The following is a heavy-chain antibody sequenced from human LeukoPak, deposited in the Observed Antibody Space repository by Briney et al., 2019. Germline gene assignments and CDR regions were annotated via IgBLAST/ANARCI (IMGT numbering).Heavy chain of an antibody. CDR1: GYTFTSYD. J-gene: IGHJ6*02. CDR2: MNPDSGNT. D-gene: IGHD4-23*01. CDR3: ARRGTNSLNYYYYGMDV. V-gene: IGHV1-8*01. Sequence: ASVKVSCTASGYTFTSYDIHWVRQATGQGLAWVGWMNPDSGNTGYAQKFQGRVTMTRNTSVTTAYLELNSLTSEETAVYYCARRGTNSLNYYYYGMDVWGQGTTVTVSS.